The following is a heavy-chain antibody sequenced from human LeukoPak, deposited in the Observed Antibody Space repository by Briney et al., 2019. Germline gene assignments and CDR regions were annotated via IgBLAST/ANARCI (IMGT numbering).Heavy chain of an antibody. Sequence: ASVKVSCKASGYTFTSYGISGVRQAPGQGLEWMGWISAYNGNTNYAQKLQGRVTMTTDTSTSTAYMELRSLRSDDTAVYYCAREDILTGYSSAEYFQHWGQGTLVTVSS. CDR2: ISAYNGNT. CDR1: GYTFTSYG. V-gene: IGHV1-18*04. CDR3: AREDILTGYSSAEYFQH. D-gene: IGHD3-9*01. J-gene: IGHJ1*01.